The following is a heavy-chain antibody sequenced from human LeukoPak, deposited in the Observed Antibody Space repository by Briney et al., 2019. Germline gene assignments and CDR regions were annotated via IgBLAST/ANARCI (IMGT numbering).Heavy chain of an antibody. V-gene: IGHV1-69*10. CDR2: IIPILGIA. J-gene: IGHJ4*02. Sequence: GASVKVSCKASGCTFSSYAISWVRQAPGQGLEWMGGIIPILGIANYAQKFQGRVTITADKSTSTAYMELSSLRSEDTAVYYCARRYCSGGSCYSHFDYWGQGTLVTVSS. D-gene: IGHD2-15*01. CDR3: ARRYCSGGSCYSHFDY. CDR1: GCTFSSYA.